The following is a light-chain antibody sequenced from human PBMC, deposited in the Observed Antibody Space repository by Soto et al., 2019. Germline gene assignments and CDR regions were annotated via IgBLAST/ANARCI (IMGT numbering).Light chain of an antibody. V-gene: IGKV3-15*01. J-gene: IGKJ5*01. Sequence: EIVLTQSPATLSASPGERATLSCRASRSVSSNLAWYQQKPGQAPRLLIYGASTRATGIPARFSGSGSGTEFTLTITSLEPEDFSVYYCQQRYNWPVTFGPGTRLEIK. CDR3: QQRYNWPVT. CDR1: RSVSSN. CDR2: GAS.